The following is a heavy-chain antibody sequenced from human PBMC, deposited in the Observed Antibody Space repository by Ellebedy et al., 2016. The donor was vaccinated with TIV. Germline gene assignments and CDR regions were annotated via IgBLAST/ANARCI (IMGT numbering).Heavy chain of an antibody. CDR3: AKVRFEYSGYDPSYYYYGMDV. D-gene: IGHD5-12*01. CDR2: ISYSGSNK. J-gene: IGHJ6*02. Sequence: GGSLRLXXAASGFTFSTYGMHWVRQAPGKGLEWVAVISYSGSNKYYEDSVKGRFTISRDNSKNTLYLQMNSLRAEDTAVYYCAKVRFEYSGYDPSYYYYGMDVWGQGTTVTVSS. CDR1: GFTFSTYG. V-gene: IGHV3-30*18.